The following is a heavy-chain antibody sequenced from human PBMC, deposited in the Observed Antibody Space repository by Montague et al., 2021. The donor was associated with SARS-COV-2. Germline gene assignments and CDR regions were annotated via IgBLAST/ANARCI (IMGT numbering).Heavy chain of an antibody. CDR2: IYYSGST. CDR3: ARADSYADCSSTSCYMRGDAFDI. J-gene: IGHJ3*02. D-gene: IGHD2-2*02. Sequence: TLSLTCTVSGGSISSGGYYWSWIRQHPGKGLEWIGYIYYSGSTYYNPSLKSRVTISVDTSKNQFSLKLSSVTAADTAVYYCARADSYADCSSTSCYMRGDAFDIWGQGTMVTVSS. CDR1: GGSISSGGYY. V-gene: IGHV4-31*03.